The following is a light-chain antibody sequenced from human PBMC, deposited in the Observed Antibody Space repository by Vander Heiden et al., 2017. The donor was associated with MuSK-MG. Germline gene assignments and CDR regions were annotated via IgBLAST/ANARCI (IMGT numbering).Light chain of an antibody. J-gene: IGLJ2*01. CDR1: NIGSQS. CDR2: YDS. Sequence: SYVLTQPPSVSVAPGKTARITCGGNNIGSQSVHWYQQKPGQAPVRVIYYDSDRPSGIPERFSGSNSGNTETLTISRVEAGDEADEDCQVWDNSGEHPNVVFGGGKKRTVL. CDR3: QVWDNSGEHPNVV. V-gene: IGLV3-21*04.